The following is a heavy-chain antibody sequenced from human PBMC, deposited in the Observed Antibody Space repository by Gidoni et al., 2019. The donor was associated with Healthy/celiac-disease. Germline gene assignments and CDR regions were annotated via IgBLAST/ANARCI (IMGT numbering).Heavy chain of an antibody. CDR1: GYTFTSYY. J-gene: IGHJ4*02. D-gene: IGHD2-21*02. V-gene: IGHV1-46*01. CDR3: ARVGVVTPFDY. CDR2: IHPSGGST. Sequence: QVQLVPSGAEVQKPGASVKVSCKASGYTFTSYYMHWVRQAPGQGLEWMGIIHPSGGSTRYAQKFQDRVTMTRDTSTSTVYMELSSLRSEDTAVYYCARVGVVTPFDYWGQGTLVTVSS.